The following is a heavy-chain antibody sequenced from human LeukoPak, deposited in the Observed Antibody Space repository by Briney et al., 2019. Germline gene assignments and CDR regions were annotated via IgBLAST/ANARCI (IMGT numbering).Heavy chain of an antibody. CDR1: GFTFSSYS. CDR3: ARETEGLLWFGELSYYFDY. Sequence: GGSLRLSCAASGFTFSSYSMNWVRQAPGKGLEWVSYISSSSSTIYYADSVKGRFTISRDNAKNSLYLQMNSLRAEDTAVYYCARETEGLLWFGELSYYFDYWGQGTLVTVSS. CDR2: ISSSSSTI. V-gene: IGHV3-48*04. J-gene: IGHJ4*02. D-gene: IGHD3-10*01.